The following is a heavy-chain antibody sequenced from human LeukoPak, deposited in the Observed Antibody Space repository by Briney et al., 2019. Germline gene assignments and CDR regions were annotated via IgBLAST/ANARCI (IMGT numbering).Heavy chain of an antibody. CDR2: LSPSSTTI. CDR1: GFNFIVYR. Sequence: PGGSLRLSCAASGFNFIVYRMNWVRQAPGKGLEWFSYLSPSSTTIYYADSVKGRFTVSRDNAKNSLYLQMNSLRDEDTAVYYCVTVHCSGGSCYDGSYYGMDVWGQGTTVTVSS. V-gene: IGHV3-48*02. D-gene: IGHD2-15*01. CDR3: VTVHCSGGSCYDGSYYGMDV. J-gene: IGHJ6*02.